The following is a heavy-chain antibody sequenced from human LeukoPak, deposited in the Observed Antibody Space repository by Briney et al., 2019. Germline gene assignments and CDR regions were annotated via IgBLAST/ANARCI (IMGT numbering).Heavy chain of an antibody. V-gene: IGHV3-23*01. CDR2: ISGSGGSA. CDR3: AELGITMIGGV. J-gene: IGHJ6*04. CDR1: GFTFSSYA. D-gene: IGHD3-10*02. Sequence: GGSLRLSCAASGFTFSSYAMSWVRQAPGKGLEWVSAISGSGGSAYYADSVKGRFTISRDNAKNSLYLQMNGLRAEDTAVYYCAELGITMIGGVWGKGTTVTISS.